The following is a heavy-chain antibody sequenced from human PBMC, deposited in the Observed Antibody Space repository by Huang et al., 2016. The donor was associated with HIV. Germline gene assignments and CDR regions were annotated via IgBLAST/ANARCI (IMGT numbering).Heavy chain of an antibody. D-gene: IGHD6-13*01. CDR3: ARESYHRLFFGSWYGFSLDY. J-gene: IGHJ4*02. CDR1: GGSIRTNDYY. CDR2: IFYGGTT. V-gene: IGHV4-39*02. Sequence: QLQLQESGPGLLKPSETLSLTCTVSGGSIRTNDYYWGWTRQPPGKGLEWIGSIFYGGTTYYYPSLRSRLTISVDTSKNQFSLRLTSVTAADTGVYYCARESYHRLFFGSWYGFSLDYWGQGTLVTVSS.